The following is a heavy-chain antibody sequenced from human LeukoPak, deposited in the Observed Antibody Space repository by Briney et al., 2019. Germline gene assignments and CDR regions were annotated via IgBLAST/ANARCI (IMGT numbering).Heavy chain of an antibody. V-gene: IGHV1-18*01. D-gene: IGHD1-1*01. CDR1: GYTFTSYG. Sequence: ASVKVSCKASGYTFTSYGISWVRQAPGQGLEWMGWISAYNGNTNYAQKLQGRVTMTTDTSTSTAYMELRSLRSDDTAVYYCGRDRGFEQARGPVQLERAGFDYWGQGTLVNVSS. CDR3: GRDRGFEQARGPVQLERAGFDY. CDR2: ISAYNGNT. J-gene: IGHJ4*02.